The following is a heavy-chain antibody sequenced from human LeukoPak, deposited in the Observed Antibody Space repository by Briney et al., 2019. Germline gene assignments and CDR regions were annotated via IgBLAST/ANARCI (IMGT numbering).Heavy chain of an antibody. CDR1: GGSISSYY. V-gene: IGHV4-59*01. J-gene: IGHJ6*03. Sequence: SETLSLTCTVSGGSISSYYWSWIRQPPGKGLEWIGYIYYSGSTNYNPSLKSRVTISVDTSKNQFSLKLSSVTAADTAVYYCARDHPYDFWSGPFGHYYYMDVWGKGTTVTVSS. CDR3: ARDHPYDFWSGPFGHYYYMDV. D-gene: IGHD3-3*01. CDR2: IYYSGST.